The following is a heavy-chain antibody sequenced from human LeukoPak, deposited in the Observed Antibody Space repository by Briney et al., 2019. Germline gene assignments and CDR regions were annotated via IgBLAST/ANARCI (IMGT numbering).Heavy chain of an antibody. Sequence: PGGSLRLSCAASGFTFSSYGMHWVRQAPGKGLEWVAVISYDGSNKYYADSVKGRFTISRDNSKNTLYLQMNSLRAEDTAVYYCAKDAPDYYGSGSFDYWGQGTLVTVSS. V-gene: IGHV3-30*18. CDR1: GFTFSSYG. D-gene: IGHD3-10*01. CDR3: AKDAPDYYGSGSFDY. CDR2: ISYDGSNK. J-gene: IGHJ4*02.